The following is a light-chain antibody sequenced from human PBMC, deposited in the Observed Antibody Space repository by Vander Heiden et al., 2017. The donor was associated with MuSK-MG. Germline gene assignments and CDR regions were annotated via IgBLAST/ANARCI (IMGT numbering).Light chain of an antibody. J-gene: IGLJ3*02. V-gene: IGLV1-40*01. CDR2: GNI. Sequence: QSVLTQPPSVSGAPRQRVTISCTGNNSNLGAGYDVHWYQQFPGAAPKLLIYGNINRPSGVPDRFSASKSGTSASLAITGLQTEDEADYYCQSYDSSLSGRWVFGGGTRLTVL. CDR3: QSYDSSLSGRWV. CDR1: NSNLGAGYD.